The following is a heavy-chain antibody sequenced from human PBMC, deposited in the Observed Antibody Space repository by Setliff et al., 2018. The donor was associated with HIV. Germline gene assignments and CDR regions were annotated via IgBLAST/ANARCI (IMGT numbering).Heavy chain of an antibody. Sequence: HPGGSLRLSCAASGFTFKDVWMAWVRQAPGKGLEWIGRSRNKANSYSTEYAASVKGRFTISRDASKSSMYLQMNSLKSEDTAVYYCVGLRYYADGAWHGGDYWGQGSLVTVSS. V-gene: IGHV3-72*01. D-gene: IGHD2-8*01. CDR2: SRNKANSYST. CDR3: VGLRYYADGAWHGGDY. J-gene: IGHJ4*02. CDR1: GFTFKDVW.